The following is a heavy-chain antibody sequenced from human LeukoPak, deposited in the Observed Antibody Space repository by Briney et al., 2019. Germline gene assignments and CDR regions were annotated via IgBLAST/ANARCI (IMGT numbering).Heavy chain of an antibody. CDR1: GGSISNYY. J-gene: IGHJ5*02. D-gene: IGHD4-17*01. CDR3: ARPSLASNDYAPSSAFDP. Sequence: PSETLSLTCTVSGGSISNYYWSWIRQPPGKGLEWIGYIYYSGSTNYNPSLKSRVTISVDTSKNQFSLKLTSVNAADTAVYYCARPSLASNDYAPSSAFDPWGQGTLVTVSS. V-gene: IGHV4-59*01. CDR2: IYYSGST.